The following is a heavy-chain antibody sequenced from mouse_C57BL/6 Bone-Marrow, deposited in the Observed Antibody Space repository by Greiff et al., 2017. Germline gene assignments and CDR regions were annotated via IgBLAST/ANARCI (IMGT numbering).Heavy chain of an antibody. CDR3: ARVGWLLLRFAY. Sequence: VQLQQPGAELVKPGASVKLSCKASGYTFTSSWMHWVKQRPGQGLEWIGMIHPNSGSTNYNEKFKSKATLTVDKSSSTAYMQLSSLTSEDSAVYDCARVGWLLLRFAYWGQGTLVTVSA. CDR2: IHPNSGST. V-gene: IGHV1-64*01. D-gene: IGHD2-3*01. CDR1: GYTFTSSW. J-gene: IGHJ3*01.